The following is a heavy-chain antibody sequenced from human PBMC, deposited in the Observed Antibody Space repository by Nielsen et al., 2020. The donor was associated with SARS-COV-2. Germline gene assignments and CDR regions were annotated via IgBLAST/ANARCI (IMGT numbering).Heavy chain of an antibody. V-gene: IGHV3-23*01. Sequence: GGSLSLSCAASGFTFSSYAMSWVRQAPGKGLEWVSAISGSGGSTYYADSVKGRFTISRDNSKNTLYLQMNSLRAEDTAVYYCAKPIRRGVIQGVGAFDIWGQGTMVTVSS. J-gene: IGHJ3*02. CDR1: GFTFSSYA. D-gene: IGHD2-21*01. CDR3: AKPIRRGVIQGVGAFDI. CDR2: ISGSGGST.